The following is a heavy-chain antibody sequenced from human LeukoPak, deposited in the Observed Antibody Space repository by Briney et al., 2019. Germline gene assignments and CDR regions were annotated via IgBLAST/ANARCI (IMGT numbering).Heavy chain of an antibody. CDR2: IRSKANSYET. J-gene: IGHJ3*02. CDR1: GVTFSGSA. CDR3: TRRSSGWYSHAFDI. Sequence: GGSLRLSCAASGVTFSGSAMHWVRQASGKGLEWVGRIRSKANSYETAYAASVKGRFTISRDDSKNTAYLQMNSLKTEDTAVYYCTRRSSGWYSHAFDIWGQGTMVTVSS. D-gene: IGHD6-19*01. V-gene: IGHV3-73*01.